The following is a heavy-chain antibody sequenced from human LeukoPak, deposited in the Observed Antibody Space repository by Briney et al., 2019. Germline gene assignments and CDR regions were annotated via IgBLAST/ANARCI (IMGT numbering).Heavy chain of an antibody. Sequence: ASVKVSCKVSGYTFTNYAMHWVRQAPGQRLEWMGWSNAGNGNKKYSQEFQDRVTITRDTSASIAYMELSSLRSEDTAVYYCARGSYESSGIDYWGQGTLVTVSS. CDR2: SNAGNGNK. J-gene: IGHJ4*02. V-gene: IGHV1-3*02. D-gene: IGHD3-22*01. CDR1: GYTFTNYA. CDR3: ARGSYESSGIDY.